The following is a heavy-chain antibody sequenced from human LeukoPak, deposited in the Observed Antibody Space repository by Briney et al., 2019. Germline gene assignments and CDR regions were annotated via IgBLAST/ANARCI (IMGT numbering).Heavy chain of an antibody. D-gene: IGHD5-12*01. J-gene: IGHJ4*02. CDR3: ARGGLRRGDYFDY. CDR2: IYTSGST. CDR1: GGSLSSYY. Sequence: SETLSLTCTVSGGSLSSYYWNWIRQPAGKGLEWIGRIYTSGSTNYNPSLKSRVTMSVDTSKNQFSLKLSSVTAADTAVYYCARGGLRRGDYFDYWGQGTLVTVSS. V-gene: IGHV4-4*07.